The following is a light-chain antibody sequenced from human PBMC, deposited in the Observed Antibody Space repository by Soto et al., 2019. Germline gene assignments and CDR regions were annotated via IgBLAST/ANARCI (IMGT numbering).Light chain of an antibody. Sequence: EIVLTQSPGTLSLSPGERATLSCRASQSVSSSYLAWYQQKPGQAPRLLIYGASSRATGIPDRFSGSGSGTDFPLTISRLEPEEFAVYYCQQYGSSPPYMFGQGTKLEIK. CDR2: GAS. CDR1: QSVSSSY. V-gene: IGKV3-20*01. CDR3: QQYGSSPPYM. J-gene: IGKJ2*01.